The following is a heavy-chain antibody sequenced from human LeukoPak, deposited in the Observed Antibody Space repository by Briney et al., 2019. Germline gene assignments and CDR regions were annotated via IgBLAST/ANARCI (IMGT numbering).Heavy chain of an antibody. Sequence: SETLSLTCTVSGGSISSGGYYWSWIRQHPGKGLEWIGYIYDSGSTYYNPSLKSRITISVDTSENRFSLKLSSVTATDTAVYYCARDCSGGSCYGAFDIWGQGTMVTVSS. V-gene: IGHV4-30-4*08. CDR2: IYDSGST. CDR1: GGSISSGGYY. J-gene: IGHJ3*02. CDR3: ARDCSGGSCYGAFDI. D-gene: IGHD2-15*01.